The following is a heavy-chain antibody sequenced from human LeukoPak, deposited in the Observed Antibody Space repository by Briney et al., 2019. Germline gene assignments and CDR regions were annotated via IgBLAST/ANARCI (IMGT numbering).Heavy chain of an antibody. J-gene: IGHJ3*02. Sequence: PGGSLRLSCGASGFSFRRYWMMWVRQAAGKGLEWLANTDPEGSEQYYADSVKGRFTISRDNAKSSVYLQMSSLRADDTAVYYCAREGYCSSTSCYTLGDAFDIWGQGTMVTVSS. CDR1: GFSFRRYW. V-gene: IGHV3-7*05. D-gene: IGHD2-2*02. CDR2: TDPEGSEQ. CDR3: AREGYCSSTSCYTLGDAFDI.